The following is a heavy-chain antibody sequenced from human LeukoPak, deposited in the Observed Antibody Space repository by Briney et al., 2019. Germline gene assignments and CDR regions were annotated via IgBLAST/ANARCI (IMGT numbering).Heavy chain of an antibody. J-gene: IGHJ2*01. V-gene: IGHV1-69*04. CDR2: IIPILGIA. CDR1: GGTFSSYA. CDR3: ARNVAGSWLRDPWYFDL. Sequence: WASVKVSCKASGGTFSSYAISWVRQAPGQGLEWMGRIIPILGIANYAQKFQGRVTITADKSTSTAYMELSSLRSEDTAVYYCARNVAGSWLRDPWYFDLWGRGTLVTVSS. D-gene: IGHD5-12*01.